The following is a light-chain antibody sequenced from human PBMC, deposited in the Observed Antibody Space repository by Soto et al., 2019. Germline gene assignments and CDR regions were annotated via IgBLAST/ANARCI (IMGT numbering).Light chain of an antibody. J-gene: IGKJ5*01. Sequence: DIRMTQSQSSLSASVGDRVTITCRASQTINGYLNWFQQKPGKAPKLLIYGASDLQSGVPSRFSGSGSVADFTLTISSLEPEDFATYYCQQSYDMSITFGQGTRLEIK. V-gene: IGKV1-39*01. CDR3: QQSYDMSIT. CDR1: QTINGY. CDR2: GAS.